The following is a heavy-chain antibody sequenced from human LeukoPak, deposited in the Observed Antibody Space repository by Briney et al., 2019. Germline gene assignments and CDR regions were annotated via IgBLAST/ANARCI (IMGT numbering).Heavy chain of an antibody. Sequence: SVQVSCKASGYTFTSYGISWVRQAPGQGLEWMGWLSTYNVNTNYAQKLQGRVTMTTDTSTSTAYMELRSLRSDDTAVYYCARHSSSWYVPSFALNAFDIWGQGTMVTVSS. J-gene: IGHJ3*02. D-gene: IGHD6-13*01. V-gene: IGHV1-18*01. CDR2: LSTYNVNT. CDR3: ARHSSSWYVPSFALNAFDI. CDR1: GYTFTSYG.